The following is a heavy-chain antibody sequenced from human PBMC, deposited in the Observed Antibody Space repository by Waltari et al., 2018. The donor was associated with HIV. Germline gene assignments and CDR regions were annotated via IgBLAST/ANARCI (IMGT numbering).Heavy chain of an antibody. Sequence: QVDLLQSGPEVKRPGAYVTASCSTSGYNFTHYDFNWVRQATGNCLEWLGWINRSSGNTGSPYKFEARVIMTGDTAMTTAYMELTGLTPEDTAIYYCARNSSGRGNRYVYYGLDVWGQGTAVTVSS. J-gene: IGHJ6*02. V-gene: IGHV1-8*01. CDR1: GYNFTHYD. CDR3: ARNSSGRGNRYVYYGLDV. CDR2: INRSSGNT. D-gene: IGHD3-22*01.